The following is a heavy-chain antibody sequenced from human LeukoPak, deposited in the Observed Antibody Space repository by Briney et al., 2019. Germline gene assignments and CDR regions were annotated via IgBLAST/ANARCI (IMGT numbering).Heavy chain of an antibody. CDR2: INANSGGT. CDR1: GYTFTGHY. J-gene: IGHJ5*02. Sequence: ASVKVSCKASGYTFTGHYMHWVRQAPGQGLEWMGWINANSGGTNYVQKFQGRVTMTRDTSISTAYMGLSRLRSDDTAVYYCARERPNSSSWYARWFDPWGQGTLVTVSS. V-gene: IGHV1-2*02. CDR3: ARERPNSSSWYARWFDP. D-gene: IGHD6-13*01.